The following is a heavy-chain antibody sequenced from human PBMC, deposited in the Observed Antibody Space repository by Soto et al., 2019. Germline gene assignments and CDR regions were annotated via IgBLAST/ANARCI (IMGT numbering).Heavy chain of an antibody. J-gene: IGHJ4*02. CDR3: ATYTSLDY. Sequence: EVQLVETGGGLIQPGGSLRLSCAASGFTVSNNYMSWVRQAPGKGLEWVSLIYSGGSTFYADSVKGRFTISRDNSKNTLFLQMNSLRAEDTAVYFCATYTSLDYWGQGTLVTVSS. CDR1: GFTVSNNY. V-gene: IGHV3-53*02. CDR2: IYSGGST. D-gene: IGHD2-2*02.